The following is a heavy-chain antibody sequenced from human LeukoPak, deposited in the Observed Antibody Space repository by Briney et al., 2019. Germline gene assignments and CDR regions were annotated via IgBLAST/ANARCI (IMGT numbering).Heavy chain of an antibody. V-gene: IGHV3-30*02. J-gene: IGHJ4*02. CDR2: IRYDGSNK. CDR3: ANALRGQQLDPFDY. Sequence: GGSLRLSCAASGFTLSSYGMHWVRQAPGKGLEWVAFIRYDGSNKYYADSVKGRFTISKDNSKNTLYLQMNSLRAEDTAVYYCANALRGQQLDPFDYWGQGTLVTVSS. D-gene: IGHD6-13*01. CDR1: GFTLSSYG.